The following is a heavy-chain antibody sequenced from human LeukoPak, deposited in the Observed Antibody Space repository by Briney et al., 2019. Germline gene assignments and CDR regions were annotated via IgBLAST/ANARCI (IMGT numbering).Heavy chain of an antibody. D-gene: IGHD3-16*02. CDR1: GGSISSYY. CDR2: IDTSGNT. CDR3: ARGRYYDYVWGSYRIPFFDY. Sequence: SETLSLTCTVSGGSISSYYWSWIRQPAGKGLEWIGRIDTSGNTNYKPSLKSRVTMSVDTSKNQFSLKLSSVTAADTAVYYCARGRYYDYVWGSYRIPFFDYWGQGTLVTVSS. V-gene: IGHV4-4*07. J-gene: IGHJ4*02.